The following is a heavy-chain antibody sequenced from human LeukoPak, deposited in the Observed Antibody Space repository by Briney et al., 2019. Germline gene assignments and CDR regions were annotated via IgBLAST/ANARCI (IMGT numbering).Heavy chain of an antibody. D-gene: IGHD2-21*02. J-gene: IGHJ3*01. Sequence: GESLKISCKRSGYRFTSYWIGWVRQVPGKGPEWSGTIYPSDSDTRYSTSFQGPVTISADKSISTAYVQWSSLKASDTAMYYCASPQAAYCGGDCYSPWGQGTKVTVSS. CDR2: IYPSDSDT. CDR3: ASPQAAYCGGDCYSP. CDR1: GYRFTSYW. V-gene: IGHV5-51*01.